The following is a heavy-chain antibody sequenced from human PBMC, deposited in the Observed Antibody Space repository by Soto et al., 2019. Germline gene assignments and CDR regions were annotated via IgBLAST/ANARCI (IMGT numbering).Heavy chain of an antibody. V-gene: IGHV4-34*01. CDR3: ARAPKVSGSSQTRPDF. J-gene: IGHJ4*02. D-gene: IGHD6-6*01. Sequence: QVQLHQWGAGLLKPSETLSLACSIYSGSFSGYYWSWIRQPPGKGLEWIGDISQSGNTNYSPSLKSRVSISIDTSKKQFSLTLASVSAADTAVDYCARAPKVSGSSQTRPDFWGQGTLVTVSS. CDR2: ISQSGNT. CDR1: SGSFSGYY.